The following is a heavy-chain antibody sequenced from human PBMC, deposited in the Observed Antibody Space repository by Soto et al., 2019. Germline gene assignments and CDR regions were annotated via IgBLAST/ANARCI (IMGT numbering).Heavy chain of an antibody. Sequence: EVQLVESGGGWVQPGGSLKLSCSGSGFSFSDSAIHWVRQASGHGLEWVGRIRDKAHHYATAYDVSVRGRFTISRDDSENTAYLQMNSLKTEDTAVYYCTRPPSGSYGDDSDYWGQGTLVTVSS. V-gene: IGHV3-73*02. CDR3: TRPPSGSYGDDSDY. CDR1: GFSFSDSA. D-gene: IGHD1-26*01. CDR2: IRDKAHHYAT. J-gene: IGHJ4*02.